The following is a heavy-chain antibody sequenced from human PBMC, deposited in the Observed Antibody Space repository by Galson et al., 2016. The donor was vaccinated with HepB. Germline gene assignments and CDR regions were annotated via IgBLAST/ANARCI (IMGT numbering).Heavy chain of an antibody. CDR3: AKARGFNTYYYYYVDV. Sequence: SLRLSCAASGFTFSSYAMAWVRQAPGKGLEWVSGISGASGTTLYADSVKGRFTMSRDNSRDALYLEMNTLRVEDTAVYFCAKARGFNTYYYYYVDVWGKGTTVTVSS. D-gene: IGHD3-10*01. CDR1: GFTFSSYA. J-gene: IGHJ6*03. V-gene: IGHV3-23*01. CDR2: ISGASGTT.